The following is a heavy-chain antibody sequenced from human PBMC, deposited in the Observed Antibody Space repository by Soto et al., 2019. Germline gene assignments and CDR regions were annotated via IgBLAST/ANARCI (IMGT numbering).Heavy chain of an antibody. D-gene: IGHD3-16*01. CDR1: GGSISSYY. J-gene: IGHJ5*02. V-gene: IGHV4-59*12. CDR3: ARRGLTFAGGAPPNWFDP. Sequence: SETLSLTCTVSGGSISSYYWSWIRQPPGKGLEWIGYIYYSGSTNYNPSLKSRVSISVDTSKNQFSLNLTSVTAADTALFFCARRGLTFAGGAPPNWFDPWGPGTLVTVSS. CDR2: IYYSGST.